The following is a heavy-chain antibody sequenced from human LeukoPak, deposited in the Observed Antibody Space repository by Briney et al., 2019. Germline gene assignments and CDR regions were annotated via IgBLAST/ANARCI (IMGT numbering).Heavy chain of an antibody. CDR1: GFTFTDHW. J-gene: IGHJ4*02. Sequence: GGSLRLSCAASGFTFTDHWMCGVRQAPGKGLEGVANINEDGSEKYYVDSVTGRFTISRDNAKKSLYLQMNSLRAEDTAVYYCARGGTGVSRDYWGQGTLVTVAS. CDR2: INEDGSEK. CDR3: ARGGTGVSRDY. D-gene: IGHD3/OR15-3a*01. V-gene: IGHV3-7*01.